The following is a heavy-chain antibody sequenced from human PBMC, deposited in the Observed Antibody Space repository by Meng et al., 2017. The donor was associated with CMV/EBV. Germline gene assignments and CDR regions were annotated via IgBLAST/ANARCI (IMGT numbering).Heavy chain of an antibody. D-gene: IGHD5-24*01. CDR1: GFTFSGYG. CDR3: AKDFMEGEMATISGDY. V-gene: IGHV3-30*02. Sequence: GGSLRLSCAASGFTFSGYGMHWVRQAPGKGLEWVAFIRYDGANKYYTDSVKGRFTISRDNSKNTLYLQMNSLRAEDTAVYYCAKDFMEGEMATISGDYWGQGTLVTVSS. J-gene: IGHJ4*02. CDR2: IRYDGANK.